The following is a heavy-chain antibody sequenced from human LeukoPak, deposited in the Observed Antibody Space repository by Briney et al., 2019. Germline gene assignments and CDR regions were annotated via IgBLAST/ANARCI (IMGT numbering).Heavy chain of an antibody. J-gene: IGHJ6*03. CDR3: ARGPNTYYDFWSGYYRGSYYYYYMDV. Sequence: SVKVSCKASGGTFSSYAISWVRQAPGQGLEWMGGIIPNFGTANYAQKFQGRVTITRNTSISTAYMELSSLRSEDTAVYYCARGPNTYYDFWSGYYRGSYYYYYMDVWGKGTTVTVSS. CDR1: GGTFSSYA. D-gene: IGHD3-3*01. CDR2: IIPNFGTA. V-gene: IGHV1-69*05.